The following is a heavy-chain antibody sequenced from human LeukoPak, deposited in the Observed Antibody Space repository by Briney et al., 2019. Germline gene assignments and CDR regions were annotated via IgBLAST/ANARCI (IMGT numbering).Heavy chain of an antibody. CDR2: ISGSGAST. CDR3: AKRRGYISDDMDV. Sequence: PGGSLRLSCAASGFTVSSNYMSWARQAPGKGLEWVSSISGSGASTYYADSVKGRFPISRDNSKTTLYLQMNSLRAEDTAVYYCAKRRGYISDDMDVWGQGTTVTVSS. CDR1: GFTVSSNY. J-gene: IGHJ6*02. V-gene: IGHV3-23*01. D-gene: IGHD5-18*01.